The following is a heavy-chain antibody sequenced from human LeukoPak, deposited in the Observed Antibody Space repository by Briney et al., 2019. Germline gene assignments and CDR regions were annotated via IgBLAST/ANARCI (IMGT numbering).Heavy chain of an antibody. Sequence: GGSLRLSCAASGFTFSSYGMNWVRQAPGKGLEWVSYISSSGSTIYYADSVKGRFTISRDNAKNSLYLQMNSLRAEDTAVYYCAREGKQLWLRAPFDYWGQGTLVTVSS. CDR3: AREGKQLWLRAPFDY. CDR2: ISSSGSTI. V-gene: IGHV3-48*03. J-gene: IGHJ4*02. CDR1: GFTFSSYG. D-gene: IGHD5-18*01.